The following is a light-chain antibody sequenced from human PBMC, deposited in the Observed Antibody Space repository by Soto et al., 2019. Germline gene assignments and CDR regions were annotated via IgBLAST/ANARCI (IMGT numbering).Light chain of an antibody. V-gene: IGKV3-15*01. CDR3: QQYNNWPPIT. Sequence: EIVMTQSPGTLSVSPGERATLSCRASQSVTSDLAWYQQRPGQAPRLLIYDASTRATGVPARFSGSGSGTEFTLTISSLQSEDSAVYYCQQYNNWPPITFGQGTRLEIK. CDR1: QSVTSD. CDR2: DAS. J-gene: IGKJ5*01.